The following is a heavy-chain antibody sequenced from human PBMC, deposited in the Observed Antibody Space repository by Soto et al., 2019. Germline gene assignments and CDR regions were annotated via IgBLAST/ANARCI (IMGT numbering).Heavy chain of an antibody. V-gene: IGHV3-48*02. CDR3: ARVGGATMATMYFDP. CDR2: INSGSSTI. D-gene: IGHD5-12*01. CDR1: GLPFTGYS. Sequence: EVQLVESGGGLIQPGGSLRLSCAVSGLPFTGYSMNWVRQAPGKGLEWVSFINSGSSTIFYADSVKGRFTISRDNAKNSLYLEMNSLRDEDTAVYYCARVGGATMATMYFDPWGQGTLVTVSS. J-gene: IGHJ4*02.